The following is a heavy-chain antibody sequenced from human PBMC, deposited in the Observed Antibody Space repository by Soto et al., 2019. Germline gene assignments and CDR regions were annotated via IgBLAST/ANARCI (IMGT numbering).Heavy chain of an antibody. V-gene: IGHV1-24*01. CDR3: ATTYPDSSGYYYKAFDI. CDR2: FDPEDGET. Sequence: ASVKVSCKVSGYTLTELSMHWVRQAPGKGLEWMGGFDPEDGETIYAQKFQGRVTMTEDTSTDTAYMELSSLRSEDTAVYYCATTYPDSSGYYYKAFDIWGQGTMVTVSS. J-gene: IGHJ3*02. CDR1: GYTLTELS. D-gene: IGHD3-22*01.